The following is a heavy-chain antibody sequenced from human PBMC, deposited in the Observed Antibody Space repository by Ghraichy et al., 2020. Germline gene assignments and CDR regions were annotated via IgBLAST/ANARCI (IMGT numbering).Heavy chain of an antibody. CDR3: ARRGGSYADDAFDI. V-gene: IGHV1-69*13. CDR1: GGTFSSYA. CDR2: IIPIFGTA. J-gene: IGHJ3*02. Sequence: SVKVSCKASGGTFSSYAISWVRQAPGQGLEWMGGIIPIFGTANYAQKFQGRVTITADESTSTAYMELSSLRSEDTAVYYCARRGGSYADDAFDIWGQGTMVTVSS. D-gene: IGHD1-26*01.